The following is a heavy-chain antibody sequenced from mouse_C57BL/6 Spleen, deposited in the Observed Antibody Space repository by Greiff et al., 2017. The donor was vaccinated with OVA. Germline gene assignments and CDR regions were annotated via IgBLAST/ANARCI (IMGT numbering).Heavy chain of an antibody. CDR1: GYTFTSYW. CDR3: ARHYGYDGYFDV. V-gene: IGHV1-64*01. CDR2: IHPNSGST. Sequence: QVQLQQPGAELVKPGASVKLPCKASGYTFTSYWMHWVKQRPGQGLEWIGMIHPNSGSTNYNEKFKSKATLTVDKSSSTAYMQLSSLTSEDSAVYSCARHYGYDGYFDVWGTGTTVTVSS. D-gene: IGHD2-2*01. J-gene: IGHJ1*03.